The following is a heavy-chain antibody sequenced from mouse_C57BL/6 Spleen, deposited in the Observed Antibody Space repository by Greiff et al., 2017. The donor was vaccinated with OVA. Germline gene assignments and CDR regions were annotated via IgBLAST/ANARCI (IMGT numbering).Heavy chain of an antibody. CDR2: INPNNGGT. D-gene: IGHD1-2*01. V-gene: IGHV1-22*01. Sequence: VQLKQSGPELVKPGASVKMSCKASGYTFTDYNMHWVKQSHGKSLEWIGYINPNNGGTSYNQKFKGKATLTVNKSSSTAYMELRSLTSEDSAVYYCARGPPNLLRPTWFAYWGQGTLVTVSA. CDR3: ARGPPNLLRPTWFAY. CDR1: GYTFTDYN. J-gene: IGHJ3*01.